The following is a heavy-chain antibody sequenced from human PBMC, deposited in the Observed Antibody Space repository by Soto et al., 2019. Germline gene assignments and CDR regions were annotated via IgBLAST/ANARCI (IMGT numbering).Heavy chain of an antibody. CDR2: ISGSGKTT. V-gene: IGHV3-23*01. Sequence: DVQLLESGGGLVQPGGFLRLSCAASGFTFNKCAISWVRQAPGKGLQWVATISGSGKTTEYADFVKGRLTISRDNSRNTVHLQMNGLRVEDTAIYYFAKDVSENSGTGIADYWGQGTLVTVSS. CDR3: AKDVSENSGTGIADY. D-gene: IGHD1-26*01. CDR1: GFTFNKCA. J-gene: IGHJ4*02.